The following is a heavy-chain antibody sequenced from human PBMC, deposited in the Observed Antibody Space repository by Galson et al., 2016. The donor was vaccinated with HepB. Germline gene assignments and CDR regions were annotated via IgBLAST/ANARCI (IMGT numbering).Heavy chain of an antibody. V-gene: IGHV3-23*01. CDR3: VQDYVRPGFSGSFPLDY. J-gene: IGHJ4*02. CDR2: IDARGGT. D-gene: IGHD1-26*01. Sequence: SLRLSCAASGFTFSDYAMSWVRQAPGKGLEWVSGIDARGGTYYADSVTGRFAVSRDNSKNTVYLQMNSLRPDDTAVYCCVQDYVRPGFSGSFPLDYWGQGTLVTVSS. CDR1: GFTFSDYA.